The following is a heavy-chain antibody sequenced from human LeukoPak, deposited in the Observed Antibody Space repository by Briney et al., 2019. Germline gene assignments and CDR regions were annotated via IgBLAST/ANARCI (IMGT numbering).Heavy chain of an antibody. V-gene: IGHV4-59*01. CDR2: IYYIGST. J-gene: IGHJ3*02. CDR1: GDSISSYY. CDR3: ARDYAFDI. Sequence: SETLSLTCTVSGDSISSYYWSWLRQPPGKGLEWIGYIYYIGSTNYNPSLKSRVTISVDTSKNQFSLKLSSVTAADTAVHYCARDYAFDIWGQGTMVTVSS.